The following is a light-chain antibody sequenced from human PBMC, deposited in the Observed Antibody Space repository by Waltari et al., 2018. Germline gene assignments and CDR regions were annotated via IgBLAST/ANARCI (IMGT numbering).Light chain of an antibody. CDR3: QQHSSWPLT. CDR2: DAS. Sequence: EIVLTQSPAALSLSPGESATLSCRASQTVDTYLAWYQQKPGQSPRLLIYDASNRATGLPARVRGGGSGTDFTLTISSLEPEDFALYYCQQHSSWPLTFGGGTEVEIK. CDR1: QTVDTY. V-gene: IGKV3-11*01. J-gene: IGKJ4*01.